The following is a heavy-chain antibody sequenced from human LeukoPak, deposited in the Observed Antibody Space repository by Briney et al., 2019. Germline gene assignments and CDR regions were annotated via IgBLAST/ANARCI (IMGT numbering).Heavy chain of an antibody. CDR3: ARVECSSTSCYIDY. Sequence: RASVKVSCKASGYTFTSYGISWVRQAPGQGLEWMGWISAYNGNTNYAQKLQGRVTMTTDTSTSTAYMELRSLRSDDTAVYYCARVECSSTSCYIDYWGQGTLVTVSS. V-gene: IGHV1-18*01. CDR1: GYTFTSYG. D-gene: IGHD2-2*02. J-gene: IGHJ4*02. CDR2: ISAYNGNT.